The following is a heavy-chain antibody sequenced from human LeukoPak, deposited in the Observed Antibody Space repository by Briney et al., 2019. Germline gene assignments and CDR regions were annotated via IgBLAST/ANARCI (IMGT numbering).Heavy chain of an antibody. Sequence: GGSLRLSCAASGFTFDDYAMHWVRQAPGKGLVWVSRINSDGSNTSYADSVKGRFTISRDNAKNTLYLQMNSLRDEDTAVYYCARGAYGIGGQGTLVTVSS. J-gene: IGHJ4*02. D-gene: IGHD3-10*01. CDR1: GFTFDDYA. V-gene: IGHV3-74*01. CDR2: INSDGSNT. CDR3: ARGAYGI.